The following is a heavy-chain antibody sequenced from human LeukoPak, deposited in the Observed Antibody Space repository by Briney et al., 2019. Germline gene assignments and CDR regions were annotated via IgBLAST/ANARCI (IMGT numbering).Heavy chain of an antibody. Sequence: GGSLRLSCAASGFTFSDYYMAWIRQAPGKGLEFISYMSSRSGTTLYANSVKGRFTISRDNARNSLHLQMNSLPDEDTAVYYCARTYYYDRSGYYYGYWGQGTLVTVSS. CDR2: MSSRSGTT. V-gene: IGHV3-11*01. CDR3: ARTYYYDRSGYYYGY. J-gene: IGHJ4*02. CDR1: GFTFSDYY. D-gene: IGHD3-22*01.